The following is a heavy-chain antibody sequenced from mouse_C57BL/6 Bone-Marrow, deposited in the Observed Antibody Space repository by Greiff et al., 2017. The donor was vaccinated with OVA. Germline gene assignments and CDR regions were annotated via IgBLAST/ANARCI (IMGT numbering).Heavy chain of an antibody. CDR3: TITMDY. D-gene: IGHD1-1*01. Sequence: VQGVESGPELVKPGASVKISCKASGYAFSSSWMNWVKQRPGKGLEWIGRIYPGDGDTNYNGKFKGKATLTADKSSSTAYMQLSSLTSEDSAVYFCTITMDYWGQGTSVTVSS. CDR2: IYPGDGDT. V-gene: IGHV1-82*01. J-gene: IGHJ4*01. CDR1: GYAFSSSW.